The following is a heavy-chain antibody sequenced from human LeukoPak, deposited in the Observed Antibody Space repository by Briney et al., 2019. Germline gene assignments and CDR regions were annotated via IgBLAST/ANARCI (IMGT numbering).Heavy chain of an antibody. CDR3: ARGLLWPLNYFDY. CDR1: GYSIRSGDY. J-gene: IGHJ4*02. Sequence: KPSETLSLTCAVSGYSIRSGDYWGWIRQSPGKGLEWVGYIYQGENTNYNPSLKSRVTISVDTAKSQLALTVNSVTAADTAVYYCARGLLWPLNYFDYWGQGILVTVSS. D-gene: IGHD3-10*01. V-gene: IGHV4-38-2*01. CDR2: IYQGENT.